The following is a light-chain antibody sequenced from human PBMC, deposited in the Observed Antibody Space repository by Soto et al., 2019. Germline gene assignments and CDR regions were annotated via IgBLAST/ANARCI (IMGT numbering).Light chain of an antibody. CDR3: QQRHMWPIT. V-gene: IGKV3-11*01. CDR2: DAY. Sequence: EVVLTQSPVTLSLSPGERATLSCRASQSFRGLLAWYQQKPGQAPRLLIYDAYNRATGIPPRFSGSGSGTDCTLTISSLEPEDSAVYYFQQRHMWPITFGQGTLLESK. CDR1: QSFRGL. J-gene: IGKJ5*01.